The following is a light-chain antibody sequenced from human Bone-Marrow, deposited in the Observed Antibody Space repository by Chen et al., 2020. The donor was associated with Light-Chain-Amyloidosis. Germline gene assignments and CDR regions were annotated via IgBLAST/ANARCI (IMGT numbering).Light chain of an antibody. V-gene: IGLV3-25*03. J-gene: IGLJ2*01. CDR1: DWPTKY. Sequence: SYELTQPPSVPLSPGQTARITRSGDDWPTKYADCYQQKPGQAPVLVIHRDTERPSGISERFSGSSSGTTATLTISGVQAEDEADYHCQSADSSGTYEVIFGGGTKLTVL. CDR2: RDT. CDR3: QSADSSGTYEVI.